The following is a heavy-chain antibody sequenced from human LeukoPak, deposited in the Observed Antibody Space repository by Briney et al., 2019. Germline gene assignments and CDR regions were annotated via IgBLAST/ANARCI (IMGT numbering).Heavy chain of an antibody. Sequence: PSETLSLTCTVSGASISSGDYYWSWILEPPGKGLEWSGYIYYSGSTYYNSTLKSRVTISVDTSKNQFSLKLSSVTAADTAVYYCAREDTMVGGVHYYYCMNVWGKGTTVIVSS. CDR3: AREDTMVGGVHYYYCMNV. J-gene: IGHJ6*03. CDR2: IYYSGST. CDR1: GASISSGDYY. V-gene: IGHV4-30-4*08. D-gene: IGHD3-10*01.